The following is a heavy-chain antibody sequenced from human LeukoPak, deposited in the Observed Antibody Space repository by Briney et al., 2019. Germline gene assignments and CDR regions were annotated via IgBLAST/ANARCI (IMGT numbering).Heavy chain of an antibody. V-gene: IGHV5-51*01. CDR3: ARRLTYYYDSSGYYYDAFDI. CDR2: IYPDDSDT. Sequence: GESLKISCKASGYDFSTSWIGWVRQMPGKGLEWMGIIYPDDSDTRYSPSFQGQVTISADKSISNAYLQWSSLKASDTAMYYCARRLTYYYDSSGYYYDAFDIWGQGTMVTVSS. D-gene: IGHD3-22*01. J-gene: IGHJ3*02. CDR1: GYDFSTSW.